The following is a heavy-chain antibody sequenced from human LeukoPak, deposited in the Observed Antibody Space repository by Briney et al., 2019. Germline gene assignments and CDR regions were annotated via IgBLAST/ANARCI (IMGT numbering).Heavy chain of an antibody. V-gene: IGHV4-39*01. CDR2: IDDSGST. J-gene: IGHJ4*02. Sequence: SETLSLTCAVSGGSIGSSSNYWGWIRHPPGKGLEWIGSIDDSGSTYYNLSLKSRVTISVETSKNQFSLKLNSVTAADTAVYYCARLGLGQQLAYFDYWGQGTRVTVSS. D-gene: IGHD6-13*01. CDR3: ARLGLGQQLAYFDY. CDR1: GGSIGSSSNY.